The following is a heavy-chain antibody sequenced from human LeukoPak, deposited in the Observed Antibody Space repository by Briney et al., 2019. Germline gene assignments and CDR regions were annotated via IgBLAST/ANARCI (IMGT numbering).Heavy chain of an antibody. Sequence: GGSLRVSCAASGVSFISDGMHWVRQAPGKGGGWVGVISDDGTSKDYADSVKCRFTISRDNSKHTLYLQMNSLRDEDTAVYYCAKRPSDYGDYVSYFDYWGQGTLVTVSS. J-gene: IGHJ4*02. CDR3: AKRPSDYGDYVSYFDY. V-gene: IGHV3-30*18. D-gene: IGHD4-17*01. CDR1: GVSFISDG. CDR2: ISDDGTSK.